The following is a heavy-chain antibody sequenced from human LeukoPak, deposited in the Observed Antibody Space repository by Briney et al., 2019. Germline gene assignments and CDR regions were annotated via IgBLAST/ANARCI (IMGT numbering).Heavy chain of an antibody. CDR1: GYTFTKYG. D-gene: IGHD3-22*01. V-gene: IGHV1-18*01. CDR3: ARGSCYDYSGFDH. CDR2: ISAYKGQT. Sequence: ASVKVSCKASGYTFTKYGISWVRQAPGQGLEWMGWISAYKGQTNYAQKLQGRVTMTTDTSTTTAYMELRSLRSDDTAVYYCARGSCYDYSGFDHWGQGTLVTVSS. J-gene: IGHJ5*02.